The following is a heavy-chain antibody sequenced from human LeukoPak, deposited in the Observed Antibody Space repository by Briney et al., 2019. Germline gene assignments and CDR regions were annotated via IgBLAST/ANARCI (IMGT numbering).Heavy chain of an antibody. CDR3: ARDSLRTALYYMDV. CDR2: ISYDGSEK. V-gene: IGHV3-30*04. CDR1: GFTFSSYD. J-gene: IGHJ6*03. Sequence: QPGRSLRLSCAASGFTFSSYDMHWVRQAPGKGLECMAFISYDGSEKYYADSVKGRFTISRDDSKNTLYLQMNSLRAEDTAVYYCARDSLRTALYYMDVWGKGTTVTVSS.